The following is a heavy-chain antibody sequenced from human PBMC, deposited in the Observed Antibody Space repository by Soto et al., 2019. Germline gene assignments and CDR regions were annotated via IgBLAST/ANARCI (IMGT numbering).Heavy chain of an antibody. Sequence: PGGSLRLSCAASGFPFINFVMSWVRQSPGKGLEWVSAISGTGSRTWYADSVRGRFTVSRDNSKNTLYLQMNSLRDEDTAVYYCAKFGASGSYFQFDYWGPGTLVTVSS. V-gene: IGHV3-23*01. J-gene: IGHJ4*02. D-gene: IGHD3-10*01. CDR2: ISGTGSRT. CDR1: GFPFINFV. CDR3: AKFGASGSYFQFDY.